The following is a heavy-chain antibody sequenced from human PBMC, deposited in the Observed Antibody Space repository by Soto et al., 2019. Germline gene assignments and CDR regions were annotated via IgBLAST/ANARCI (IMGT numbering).Heavy chain of an antibody. J-gene: IGHJ6*02. CDR1: GFTFRDYA. D-gene: IGHD3-16*01. V-gene: IGHV3-9*01. CDR2: IKWNGDVI. Sequence: EVQLVESGGDLVQPGRSLRLSCAASGFTFRDYAMHWVRRAPGKGLEWVSGIKWNGDVIGYADSVKGRLTISRDNAKNSLYLQMNSLRGEDTALYYCAKDIRLYDYGMDVWGQGTTVTVSS. CDR3: AKDIRLYDYGMDV.